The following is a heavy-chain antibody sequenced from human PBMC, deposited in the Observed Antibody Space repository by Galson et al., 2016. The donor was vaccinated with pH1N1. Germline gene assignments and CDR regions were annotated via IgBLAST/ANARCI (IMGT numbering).Heavy chain of an antibody. V-gene: IGHV4-39*07. CDR2: LYDRGST. D-gene: IGHD3-22*01. CDR1: GGSISSSSYY. CDR3: ATMKAVSGPLYMDV. Sequence: SETLSLTCTVSGGSISSSSYYWGWIRQPPGRGLEWIGSLYDRGSTYYNSALTSRVAISTDTSKNQFSLKVNSVTAADAAVYYCATMKAVSGPLYMDVWGKGTTVTASS. J-gene: IGHJ6*03.